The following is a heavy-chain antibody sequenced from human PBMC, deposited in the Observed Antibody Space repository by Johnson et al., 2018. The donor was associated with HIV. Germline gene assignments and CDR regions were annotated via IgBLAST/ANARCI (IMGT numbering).Heavy chain of an antibody. J-gene: IGHJ3*02. CDR3: ARDRRNRQWQRLDAFDI. CDR2: INWNGGST. V-gene: IGHV3-20*04. CDR1: GFTFDDYG. D-gene: IGHD6-19*01. Sequence: VQLVESGGGVVRPGGSLRLSCAASGFTFDDYGMNWVRQAPGKGLEWVSGINWNGGSTGYDDSVKGRFTISRDNAKNSLHLQMNSLRAEDTAFYYCARDRRNRQWQRLDAFDIWGQGTMVTVSS.